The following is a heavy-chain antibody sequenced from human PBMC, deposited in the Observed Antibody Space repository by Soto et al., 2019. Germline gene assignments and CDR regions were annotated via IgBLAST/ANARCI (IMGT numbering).Heavy chain of an antibody. CDR2: IYHSGSA. D-gene: IGHD4-17*01. CDR3: ARGSTTVVTPNWFDP. V-gene: IGHV4-4*02. Sequence: QVQLQESGPGLVKSSETVFLTCAVSGGSITSHNYWSWIRHPPGQGLEWIGEIYHSGSANYNPSLKSRIIMSLDKSKNQFSLKLNSVTAADTAVYYCARGSTTVVTPNWFDPWGQGTLVTVSS. CDR1: GGSITSHNY. J-gene: IGHJ5*02.